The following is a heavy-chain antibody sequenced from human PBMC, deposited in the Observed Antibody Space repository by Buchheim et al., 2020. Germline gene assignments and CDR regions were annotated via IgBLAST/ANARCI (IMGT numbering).Heavy chain of an antibody. V-gene: IGHV4-30-4*01. J-gene: IGHJ4*02. CDR2: IYNSGSP. CDR3: GRGKTGSYYVDY. D-gene: IGHD3-9*01. CDR1: GVSVSSGAYY. Sequence: QVHLQESGPGLVKPSQTLSLTCSVSGVSVSSGAYYWTWIRRAPGKDLELIGYIYNSGSPYYNPSHKSRLSLSLDTSKNQFALKLTSVTAADTAVYFCGRGKTGSYYVDYWGQGSL.